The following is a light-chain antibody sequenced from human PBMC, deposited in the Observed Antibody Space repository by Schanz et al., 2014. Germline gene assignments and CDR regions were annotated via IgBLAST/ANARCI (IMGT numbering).Light chain of an antibody. CDR2: EDS. V-gene: IGLV2-23*01. J-gene: IGLJ2*01. Sequence: QSALTQPASVSGSPGQSITISCTGTSSDVGSYDLVSWYQQHPAKAPKLMIYEDSKRPSGVSNRFSGSKSGNTASLTISGLQAEDEADYYCCSYAGSYSPVVFGGGTKLTVL. CDR1: SSDVGSYDL. CDR3: CSYAGSYSPVV.